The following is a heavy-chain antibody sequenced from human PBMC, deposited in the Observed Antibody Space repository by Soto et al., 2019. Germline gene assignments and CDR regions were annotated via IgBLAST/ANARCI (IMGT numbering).Heavy chain of an antibody. CDR1: GFTFGNHY. D-gene: IGHD4-17*01. J-gene: IGHJ4*01. Sequence: PVGSLRLSCAASGFTFGNHYMSWIRQAPGQGLEWISYISGSATYTGYADSVKGRFTISRDNAKNSLYLHMNSLKTEDTATYYCARDSDYGDYFFGYWGHGTLVTVSS. CDR3: ARDSDYGDYFFGY. CDR2: ISGSATYT. V-gene: IGHV3-11*05.